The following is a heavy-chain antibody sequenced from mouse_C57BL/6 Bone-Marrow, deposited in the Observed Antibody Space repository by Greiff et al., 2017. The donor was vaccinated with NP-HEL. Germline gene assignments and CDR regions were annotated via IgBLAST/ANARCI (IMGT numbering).Heavy chain of an antibody. CDR1: GFTFSDYY. J-gene: IGHJ1*03. CDR2: ISNGGGST. CDR3: ARHYPNWDWYFDV. V-gene: IGHV5-12*01. D-gene: IGHD4-1*01. Sequence: EVKLVESGGGLVQPGGSLKLSCAASGFTFSDYYMYWVRQTPEKRLEWVAYISNGGGSTYYPDTVKGRFTISRDNAKNTLYLQMSRLKSEDTAMYYCARHYPNWDWYFDVWGTGTTVTVSS.